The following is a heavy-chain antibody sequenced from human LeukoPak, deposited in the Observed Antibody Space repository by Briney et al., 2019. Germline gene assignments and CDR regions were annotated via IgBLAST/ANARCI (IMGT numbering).Heavy chain of an antibody. CDR1: GYTFTEYY. D-gene: IGHD6-13*01. CDR3: ATTGQQLVDGDWFDP. J-gene: IGHJ5*02. CDR2: VNPHSGGT. Sequence: GASVKVSCKASGYTFTEYYIHWVRQAPGHGLEWMGWVNPHSGGTNFAQGFRGRVTLTRDTSISTAYMELNRLRSNDTAVYYCATTGQQLVDGDWFDPWGQGTLVTVSS. V-gene: IGHV1-2*02.